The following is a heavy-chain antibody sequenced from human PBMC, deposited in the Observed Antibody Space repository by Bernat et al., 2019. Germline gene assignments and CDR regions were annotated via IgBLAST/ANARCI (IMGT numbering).Heavy chain of an antibody. D-gene: IGHD2/OR15-2a*01. J-gene: IGHJ2*01. V-gene: IGHV3-66*04. CDR2: IHSGGST. Sequence: EVQLVESGGGLVQPGGSLRLSCAASGFTVSSNYMSWVRQAPGKGLEWVSVIHSGGSTYYAESVKGRFTISRDDSKNTLYLQMNSLRPEDTAVYSCARHINSLIEGYFDLWGPGTLVTVS. CDR1: GFTVSSNY. CDR3: ARHINSLIEGYFDL.